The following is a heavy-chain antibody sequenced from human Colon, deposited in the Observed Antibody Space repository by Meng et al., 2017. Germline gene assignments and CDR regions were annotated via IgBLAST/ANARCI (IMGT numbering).Heavy chain of an antibody. CDR3: ARHISILGQRGFDY. Sequence: QVQLQGSGPGLVKPSGTLSLTCAVSGGSISSNWWSWVRQPPGKGLEWIGEFFHTGRTNYDPSLKSRVTISVDKSNNQFSLKLTSVTAADMAVYYCARHISILGQRGFDYWGQGTLVTVSS. J-gene: IGHJ4*02. CDR2: FFHTGRT. CDR1: GGSISSNW. D-gene: IGHD3/OR15-3a*01. V-gene: IGHV4-4*02.